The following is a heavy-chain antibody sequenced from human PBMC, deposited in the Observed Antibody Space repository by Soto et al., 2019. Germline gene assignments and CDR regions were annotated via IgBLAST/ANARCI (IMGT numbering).Heavy chain of an antibody. CDR3: AKDRGSAWTNYFDS. J-gene: IGHJ4*02. V-gene: IGHV3-30*18. CDR1: GFSFSHYG. CDR2: VSFDGSSE. Sequence: GGSLRLSCAGSGFSFSHYGMHWVRQAPGRGLEWVAVVSFDGSSEYYVDSVKGRFSVSRDNSRNTLFLQMSSLRIEDTAVYYCAKDRGSAWTNYFDSWGQGTLVTVSS. D-gene: IGHD6-25*01.